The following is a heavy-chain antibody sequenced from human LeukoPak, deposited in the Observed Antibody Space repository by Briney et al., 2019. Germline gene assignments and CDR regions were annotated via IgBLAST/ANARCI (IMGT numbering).Heavy chain of an antibody. Sequence: GGSLRLSCAASGFTFSSYGMHWVRQAPGTGLEWVAVISYDGSNKYYADSVKGRFTISRDNSKNALYLQMNSLRAEDTAVYYCANYGSGCHFNFDPWGQGTLVTVSS. CDR2: ISYDGSNK. J-gene: IGHJ5*02. V-gene: IGHV3-30*18. CDR3: ANYGSGCHFNFDP. CDR1: GFTFSSYG. D-gene: IGHD3-22*01.